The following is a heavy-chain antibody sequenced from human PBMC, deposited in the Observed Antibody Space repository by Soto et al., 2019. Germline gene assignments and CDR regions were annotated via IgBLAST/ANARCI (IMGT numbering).Heavy chain of an antibody. CDR3: RLSGCGGDCYTPTFDY. J-gene: IGHJ4*02. Sequence: QVQLQESGPGLVKPSGTLSLTCAVSGGSISSSNWWSWVRQPPGKGLEWIGEIYHSGSTNYNPSLKSRVTISVDKSKNQFSLKLSAVTAADTAVYYCRLSGCGGDCYTPTFDYWGQGTLVTVSS. V-gene: IGHV4-4*02. D-gene: IGHD2-21*02. CDR2: IYHSGST. CDR1: GGSISSSNW.